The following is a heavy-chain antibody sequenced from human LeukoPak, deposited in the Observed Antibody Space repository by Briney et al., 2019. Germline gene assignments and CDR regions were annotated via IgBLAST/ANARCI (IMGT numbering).Heavy chain of an antibody. V-gene: IGHV4-59*01. CDR1: GGSISSYY. CDR2: IYYRGST. CDR3: ARVSGYSYGWRYFDY. Sequence: SETLSLTCTVSGGSISSYYWSWIRQPPGKGLEWIGYIYYRGSTNYNPSLKSRVTISVDTSKNQFSLKLSSVTAADTAVYYCARVSGYSYGWRYFDYWGQGTLVTVSS. D-gene: IGHD5-18*01. J-gene: IGHJ4*02.